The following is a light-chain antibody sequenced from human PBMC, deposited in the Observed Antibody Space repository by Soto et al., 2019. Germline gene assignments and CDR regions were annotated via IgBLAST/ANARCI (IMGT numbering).Light chain of an antibody. CDR3: QQYASSVT. Sequence: EIVMTQSPATLSVSPGERATLSCRASQSVSSNLAWYQQKPGQAPRLLIYGASTRATGIPARFSGSGSGTEFTLTISSLQSEDFAVYYCQQYASSVTFGQGTKVEIK. CDR2: GAS. V-gene: IGKV3-15*01. CDR1: QSVSSN. J-gene: IGKJ1*01.